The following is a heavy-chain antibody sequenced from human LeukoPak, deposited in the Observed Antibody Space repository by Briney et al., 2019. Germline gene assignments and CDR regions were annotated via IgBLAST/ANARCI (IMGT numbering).Heavy chain of an antibody. D-gene: IGHD6-25*01. Sequence: ASVKVSCKASGYTFTGYYMHWVRQAPGQGLEWMGWINPNSGGTNYAQKFQGRVTMTRDTSISTAYMELSRLRSDDTAVYYCARVRRLPVAYYYYYYMDVWGKGTTVTVSS. CDR2: INPNSGGT. CDR3: ARVRRLPVAYYYYYYMDV. J-gene: IGHJ6*03. V-gene: IGHV1-2*02. CDR1: GYTFTGYY.